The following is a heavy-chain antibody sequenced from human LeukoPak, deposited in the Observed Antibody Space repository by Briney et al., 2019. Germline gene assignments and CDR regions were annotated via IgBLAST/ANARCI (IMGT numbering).Heavy chain of an antibody. CDR2: IYPGDSDT. D-gene: IGHD6-13*01. Sequence: RHGESLKISCKGSGYSFTTNWIGWVRQMPGKGLEWMGIIYPGDSDTRYSPSFRGQVTISADKSISTAYLQWSSLKASDTAMYYCARHGPYSSTWYVDDWGQGTLVTVSS. CDR1: GYSFTTNW. J-gene: IGHJ4*02. CDR3: ARHGPYSSTWYVDD. V-gene: IGHV5-51*01.